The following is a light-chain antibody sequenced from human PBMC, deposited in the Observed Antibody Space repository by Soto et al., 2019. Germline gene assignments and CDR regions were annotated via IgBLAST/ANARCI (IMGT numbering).Light chain of an antibody. J-gene: IGKJ1*01. V-gene: IGKV3-15*01. CDR1: QSVSSN. Sequence: IVMTQSPATPSVSPGERATLSCRASQSVSSNLAWYQQKPGQAPRLLIYGASTRATGIPARFSGSGSGTEFTLTISSLQSEDFAVYYCQQYDTWWTFGQGTKVDIK. CDR3: QQYDTWWT. CDR2: GAS.